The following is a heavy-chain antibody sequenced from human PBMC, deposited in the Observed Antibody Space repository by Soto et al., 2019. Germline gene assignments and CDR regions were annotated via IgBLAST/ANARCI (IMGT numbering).Heavy chain of an antibody. CDR1: GYTFTGYY. CDR2: INPNSGGA. J-gene: IGHJ5*02. D-gene: IGHD2-15*01. CDR3: ARAVGYCSGGSCYRGWFDP. V-gene: IGHV1-2*02. Sequence: ASVKVSCKASGYTFTGYYMHWVRQAPGQGLEWMGWINPNSGGANYAQKFQGRVTMTRVTSISTAYMELSRLRSDDTAVYYCARAVGYCSGGSCYRGWFDPWGQGTLVTVSS.